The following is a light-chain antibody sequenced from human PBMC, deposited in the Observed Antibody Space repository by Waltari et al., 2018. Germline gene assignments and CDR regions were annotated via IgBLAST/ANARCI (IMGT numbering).Light chain of an antibody. CDR3: QQYYSTPT. V-gene: IGKV4-1*01. CDR1: QSVLYSSNNKNY. Sequence: DIVMTQSPDSLAVSLGERATINCKSSQSVLYSSNNKNYVAWYQQKPGHPPKLLIYWASTRESGVPDRFSGSGSGTDFTLTISSLQAEDVAVYYCQQYYSTPTFGGGTKVEIK. J-gene: IGKJ4*01. CDR2: WAS.